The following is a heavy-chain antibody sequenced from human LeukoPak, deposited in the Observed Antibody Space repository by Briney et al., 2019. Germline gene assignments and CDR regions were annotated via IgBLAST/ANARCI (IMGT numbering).Heavy chain of an antibody. CDR1: GCIFTNYW. J-gene: IGHJ6*03. V-gene: IGHV5-51*01. D-gene: IGHD2-2*01. Sequence: GASLQISCQGSGCIFTNYWIAWVRELPGKGLEGMGIIYPGDSDTKDSPSFQGQVTISVDKSITTAYLQWSSLKASDTAMYYCARLGCSTRSCYYYYYMDVWGKGTTVTVSS. CDR3: ARLGCSTRSCYYYYYMDV. CDR2: IYPGDSDT.